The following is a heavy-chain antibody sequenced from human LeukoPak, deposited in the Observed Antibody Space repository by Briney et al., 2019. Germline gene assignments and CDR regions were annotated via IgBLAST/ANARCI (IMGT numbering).Heavy chain of an antibody. D-gene: IGHD3-3*01. J-gene: IGHJ5*02. CDR3: ARARPPYDFWSGYLTWLNWFDP. V-gene: IGHV4-38-2*02. CDR1: GYSISSGYY. CDR2: IYHSGST. Sequence: SETLSLTCTVSGYSISSGYYWGWIRQPPGKGLEWIGSIYHSGSTYYNPSLKSRVTISVDTSKNQFSLKLSSVTAADTAVYYCARARPPYDFWSGYLTWLNWFDPWGQGTLVTVSS.